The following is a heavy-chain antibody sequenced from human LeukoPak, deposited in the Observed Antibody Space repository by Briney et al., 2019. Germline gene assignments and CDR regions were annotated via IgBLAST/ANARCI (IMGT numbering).Heavy chain of an antibody. CDR2: ISAYNGNT. CDR1: GYTFTSYG. Sequence: ASVKVSCKASGYTFTSYGISWVRQAPGQGLEWRGWISAYNGNTNYAQKLQGRVTMTTDTSTSTAYMELRSLRSDDTAVYYCASTVGITFGGRYGMDAWGQGTTVTVSS. V-gene: IGHV1-18*01. J-gene: IGHJ6*02. CDR3: ASTVGITFGGRYGMDA. D-gene: IGHD3-16*01.